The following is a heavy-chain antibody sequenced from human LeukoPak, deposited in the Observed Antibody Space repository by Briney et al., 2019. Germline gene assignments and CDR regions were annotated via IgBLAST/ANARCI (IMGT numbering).Heavy chain of an antibody. CDR3: ARDQGIAVAGTGGPLDY. V-gene: IGHV3-30-3*01. CDR2: ISYDGSNK. CDR1: GFTFSSYA. Sequence: GGSLRLSCAGSGFTFSSYAMHWVRQAPGKGLEWVAVISYDGSNKYYADSVKGRFTISRDNSKNTLYLQMNSLRAEDTAVYYCARDQGIAVAGTGGPLDYWGQGTLVTVSS. J-gene: IGHJ4*02. D-gene: IGHD6-19*01.